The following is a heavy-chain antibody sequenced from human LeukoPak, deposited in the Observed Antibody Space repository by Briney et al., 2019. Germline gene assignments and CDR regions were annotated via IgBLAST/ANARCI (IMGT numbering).Heavy chain of an antibody. D-gene: IGHD6-19*01. CDR2: IIPIFGTA. CDR1: GGTFSSYA. V-gene: IGHV1-69*05. J-gene: IGHJ4*02. CDR3: ARNGAVAGNLDY. Sequence: SVKVSCKASGGTFSSYAISWVRQAPGQGLEWMGGIIPIFGTANYAQKFQGRVTIITDESTSTAYMELSSLRSDDTAVYYCARNGAVAGNLDYWGQGTLVTVSS.